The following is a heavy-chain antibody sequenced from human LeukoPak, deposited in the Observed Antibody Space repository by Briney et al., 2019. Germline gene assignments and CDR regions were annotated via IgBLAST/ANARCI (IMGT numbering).Heavy chain of an antibody. Sequence: SETLSLTCTVSGGSISSSSYYWGWIRQPPGKGLEWIGSIYYSGSTYYNPSLKSRVTISVDTSKNQFSLKLSSMTAADTAVYYCARYGSGSYTYYFDYWGQGTLVTVSS. V-gene: IGHV4-39*01. CDR2: IYYSGST. J-gene: IGHJ4*02. CDR3: ARYGSGSYTYYFDY. D-gene: IGHD3-10*01. CDR1: GGSISSSSYY.